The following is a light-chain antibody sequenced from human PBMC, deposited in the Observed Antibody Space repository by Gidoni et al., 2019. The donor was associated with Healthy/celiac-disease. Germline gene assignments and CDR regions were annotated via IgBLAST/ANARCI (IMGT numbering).Light chain of an antibody. CDR1: QSISSY. J-gene: IGKJ4*01. CDR2: AAS. V-gene: IGKV1-39*01. CDR3: QQSYSTPLT. Sequence: DIQMTQSPSSLSASVGDRVTITCRASQSISSYLNWYQQKPGKAPKLLTYAASSLQSGVPSRVSGSGSGTDFTLTISILQPEDFATYYCQQSYSTPLTFXGXTKVEIK.